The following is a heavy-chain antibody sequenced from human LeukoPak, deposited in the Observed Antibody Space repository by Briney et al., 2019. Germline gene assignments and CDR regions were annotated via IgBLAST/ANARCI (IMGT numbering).Heavy chain of an antibody. CDR2: VYYDGNTR. CDR3: ARDVGRFSAGDTYYYGMDV. D-gene: IGHD2-21*02. CDR1: GFTFSNYG. V-gene: IGHV3-33*01. Sequence: GRSLRLSCAASGFTFSNYGVHWVRQAPGEGLEWVAGVYYDGNTRYYADSVKGRFTVSRDNSKNTLYLQMDSLRAEDTALYYCARDVGRFSAGDTYYYGMDVWGQGTTVTVSS. J-gene: IGHJ6*02.